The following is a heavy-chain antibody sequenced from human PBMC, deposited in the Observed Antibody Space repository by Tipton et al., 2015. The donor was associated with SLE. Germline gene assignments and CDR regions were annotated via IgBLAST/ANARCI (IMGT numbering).Heavy chain of an antibody. CDR2: IYFSGST. Sequence: TLSLTCSVSGDSINSFYWSWIRQPPGKGLEWIGYIYFSGSTHYNPSLKSRVSISVDTSKNQFSLRLNSVTAADTAVYYCARGGSGGYEGLSDYYGMDVWGQGTTVTVSS. V-gene: IGHV4-59*01. J-gene: IGHJ6*02. CDR1: GDSINSFY. D-gene: IGHD1-26*01. CDR3: ARGGSGGYEGLSDYYGMDV.